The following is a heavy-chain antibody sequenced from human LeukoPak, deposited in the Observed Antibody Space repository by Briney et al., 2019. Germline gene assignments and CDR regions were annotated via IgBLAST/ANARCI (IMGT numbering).Heavy chain of an antibody. CDR1: GFTFSSYG. CDR2: IWYDGSNK. D-gene: IGHD6-19*01. Sequence: GGSLRLSCAASGFTFSSYGMHWVRQAPGKGLEWVAVIWYDGSNKYYADSVKGRFTISRDNSKNTLYLQMNSLRAEDTAVYYCASWTVAGTGDAFDIWGRGTMVTVSS. J-gene: IGHJ3*02. V-gene: IGHV3-33*01. CDR3: ASWTVAGTGDAFDI.